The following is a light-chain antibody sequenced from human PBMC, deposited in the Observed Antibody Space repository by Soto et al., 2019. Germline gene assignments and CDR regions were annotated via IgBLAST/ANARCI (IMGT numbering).Light chain of an antibody. CDR2: EGS. Sequence: ALTQPASVSGSPGQSITISCTGTSSDVGSYNLVSWYQQHPGKAPKLMIYEGSKRPSGVSNRFSGSKSGNTASLTISGLQAEDEADYYCCSYAGSTLVFGTGTKVTVL. CDR1: SSDVGSYNL. V-gene: IGLV2-23*01. J-gene: IGLJ1*01. CDR3: CSYAGSTLV.